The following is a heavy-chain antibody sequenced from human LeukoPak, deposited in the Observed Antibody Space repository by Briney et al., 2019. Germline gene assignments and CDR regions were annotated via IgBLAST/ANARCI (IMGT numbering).Heavy chain of an antibody. CDR3: ARASDYGDYGVDY. Sequence: ASVKVSCKASGYTFTSFDINWVRQATGQGLEWMGWINPNSGGTNYAQKFQGRVTMTRDTSISTAYMELSRLRSDDTAVYYCARASDYGDYGVDYWGQGTLVTVSS. CDR2: INPNSGGT. J-gene: IGHJ4*02. D-gene: IGHD4-17*01. CDR1: GYTFTSFD. V-gene: IGHV1-2*02.